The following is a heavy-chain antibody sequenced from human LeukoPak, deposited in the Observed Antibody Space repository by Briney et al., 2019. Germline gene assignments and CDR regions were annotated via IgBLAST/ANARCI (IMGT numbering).Heavy chain of an antibody. J-gene: IGHJ5*02. Sequence: GGSLRLSCAASGFTFSSYEMNWVRQAPGKGLEWVSYISSSGNTIDYGDSVKGRFTISRDNAKNSLYLQMNSLRAEDTAVYYCARPLMYYYGSETYFWFDPWGQGTLVTVSS. CDR3: ARPLMYYYGSETYFWFDP. V-gene: IGHV3-48*03. CDR2: ISSSGNTI. D-gene: IGHD3-10*01. CDR1: GFTFSSYE.